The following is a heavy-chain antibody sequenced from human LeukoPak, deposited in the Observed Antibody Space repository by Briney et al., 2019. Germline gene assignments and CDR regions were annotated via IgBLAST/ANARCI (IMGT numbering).Heavy chain of an antibody. CDR3: AGADSSGYYFNWFDP. D-gene: IGHD3-22*01. V-gene: IGHV4-4*07. CDR2: IYTSGST. CDR1: GGSISSYY. J-gene: IGHJ5*02. Sequence: SETLSLTCTVSGGSISSYYWSWIRQPAGKGLEWIGRIYTSGSTNYNPPLKSRVTMSVDTSKNQFSLKLSSVTAADTAVYYCAGADSSGYYFNWFDPWGQGTLVTVSS.